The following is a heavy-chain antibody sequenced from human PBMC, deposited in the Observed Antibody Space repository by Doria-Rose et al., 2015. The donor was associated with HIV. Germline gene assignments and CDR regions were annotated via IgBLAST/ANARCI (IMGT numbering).Heavy chain of an antibody. CDR3: ARGLLRGGWNDVDYYYGMDV. D-gene: IGHD1-1*01. CDR1: GGSFSGYC. V-gene: IGHV4-34*01. CDR2: INHSGST. Sequence: QVQLQESGAGLVKPSETLSLTCAVFGGSFSGYCWSWIRQPPGKGLEWIGAINHSGSTNYQASLKSRVTISLDTSKILFSLKLSSVTAADTAVYYCARGLLRGGWNDVDYYYGMDVWGQGTTVTVSS. J-gene: IGHJ6*02.